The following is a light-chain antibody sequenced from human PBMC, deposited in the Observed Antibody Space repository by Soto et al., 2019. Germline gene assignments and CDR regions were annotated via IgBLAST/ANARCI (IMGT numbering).Light chain of an antibody. CDR2: WAS. V-gene: IGKV4-1*01. Sequence: DIVMTQSPDSLAVSLGERATINCKSSQSVLFSPNNNNYLAWYQQKPGQPPKLLIYWASTRESGVPDRFSGSGSGTEFTLTITSLQAEDVAVYYCHQYHSTPRTFGQGTKLEIK. J-gene: IGKJ2*02. CDR1: QSVLFSPNNNNY. CDR3: HQYHSTPRT.